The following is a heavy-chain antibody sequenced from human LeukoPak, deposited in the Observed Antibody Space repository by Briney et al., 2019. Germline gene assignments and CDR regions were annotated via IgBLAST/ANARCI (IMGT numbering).Heavy chain of an antibody. J-gene: IGHJ2*01. D-gene: IGHD3-10*01. CDR3: TRLGKMNLVQGVFWYFDL. Sequence: SETLSLTCTVSGGSVSSDSWNWIRQSPGKGLEWIGYIYNTGNSNHNPSLKNRVTISFDKSKSQLSLVLTSVTAADTAIYYCTRLGKMNLVQGVFWYFDLWGRGTLVTVSS. CDR1: GGSVSSDS. CDR2: IYNTGNS. V-gene: IGHV4-59*08.